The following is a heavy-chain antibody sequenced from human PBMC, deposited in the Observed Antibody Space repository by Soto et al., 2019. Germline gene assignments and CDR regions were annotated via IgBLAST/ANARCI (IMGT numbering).Heavy chain of an antibody. D-gene: IGHD3-22*01. V-gene: IGHV4-39*07. CDR1: CGSIISSSYY. Sequence: SETLSLTCTFSCGSIISSSYYWGWIRQPPGKGLEWIGSIYYSGSTYYNPSLESRVTISVDTSKNQFSLKLNSVTAADTAVYYCARTNSRGQWAAWYWGQGTLVTVSS. CDR2: IYYSGST. CDR3: ARTNSRGQWAAWY. J-gene: IGHJ4*02.